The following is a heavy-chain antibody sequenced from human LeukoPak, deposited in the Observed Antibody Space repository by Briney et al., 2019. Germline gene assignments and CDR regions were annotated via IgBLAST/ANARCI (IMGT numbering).Heavy chain of an antibody. CDR3: ARRFYDFWSGEGWFDP. D-gene: IGHD3-3*01. J-gene: IGHJ5*02. V-gene: IGHV5-51*01. Sequence: GASLQISCKGSGSSFTSYWIGWVRQLPGKGLEWMGIIYPGDSDTSYRPSFQGQVTISADKSISTAYLQWSSLKASDTAMYYCARRFYDFWSGEGWFDPWGQGTLVTVSS. CDR1: GSSFTSYW. CDR2: IYPGDSDT.